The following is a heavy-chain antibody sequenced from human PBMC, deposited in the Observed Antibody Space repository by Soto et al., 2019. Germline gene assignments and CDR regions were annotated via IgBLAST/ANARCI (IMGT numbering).Heavy chain of an antibody. D-gene: IGHD4-17*01. V-gene: IGHV4-39*01. CDR1: GGSISSSSYY. Sequence: KPSETLFLTCTVSGGSISSSSYYWGWIRQPPGKGLEWIGSIYYSGSTYYNPSLKSRVTISVDTSKNQFSLKLSSVTAADTAVYYCARLVYSDYGVAYFDYWGQGTLVTVSS. J-gene: IGHJ4*02. CDR3: ARLVYSDYGVAYFDY. CDR2: IYYSGST.